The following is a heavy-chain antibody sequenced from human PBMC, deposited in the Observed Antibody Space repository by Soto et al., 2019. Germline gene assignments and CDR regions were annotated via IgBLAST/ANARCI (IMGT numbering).Heavy chain of an antibody. CDR2: ISSSSSTI. D-gene: IGHD2-15*01. Sequence: PGGSLRLSCAASGFTFCSYSMNWARQAPGKGLEWVSYISSSSSTIYYADSVKGRFTISRDNAKNSLYLQMNSLRDEDTAVYYCARGLYCSGGSCYPKENWFDPWGQGTLVTVSS. CDR3: ARGLYCSGGSCYPKENWFDP. CDR1: GFTFCSYS. J-gene: IGHJ5*02. V-gene: IGHV3-48*02.